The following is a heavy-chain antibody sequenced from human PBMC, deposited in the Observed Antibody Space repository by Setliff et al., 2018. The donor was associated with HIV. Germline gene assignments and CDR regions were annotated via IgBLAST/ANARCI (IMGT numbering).Heavy chain of an antibody. V-gene: IGHV4-59*12. CDR2: IYNSGST. CDR3: ARAVVIGWFDP. J-gene: IGHJ5*02. D-gene: IGHD3-22*01. CDR1: GGSMSSYF. Sequence: SETLSLTCTVSGGSMSSYFWSWIRQSPGKGLEWIGYIYNSGSTNYNPSLKSRVTISVDTSKNQFSLKLSSVTAADTAVYYCARAVVIGWFDPWGQGTLVTVSS.